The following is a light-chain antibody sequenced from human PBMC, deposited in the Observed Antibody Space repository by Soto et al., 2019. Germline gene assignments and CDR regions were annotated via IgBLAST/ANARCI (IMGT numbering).Light chain of an antibody. J-gene: IGKJ5*01. Sequence: PATLSLSPGERATLSCRASQSVSSYLAWYQQKPGQAPRLLIYDASNRATGIPARFSGSGSGTDFTLTISSLEPEDFAVYYCQQRSNWPTFGQGTRLEIK. CDR2: DAS. CDR3: QQRSNWPT. CDR1: QSVSSY. V-gene: IGKV3-11*01.